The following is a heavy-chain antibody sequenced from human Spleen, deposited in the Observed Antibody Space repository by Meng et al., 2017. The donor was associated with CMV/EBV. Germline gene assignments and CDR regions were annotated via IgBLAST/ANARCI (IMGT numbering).Heavy chain of an antibody. CDR1: GFTFSNYA. J-gene: IGHJ4*02. V-gene: IGHV3-30*04. CDR3: ARGGALTVMFYFDS. Sequence: GESLKISCAASGFTFSNYAMHWVRQAPGKGLEWVAVISYHGSNKYYADSVKGRFTIARDNSRNTLYLQMNSLRPEDTAVYYCARGGALTVMFYFDSWGQGTLVTVSS. D-gene: IGHD4-11*01. CDR2: ISYHGSNK.